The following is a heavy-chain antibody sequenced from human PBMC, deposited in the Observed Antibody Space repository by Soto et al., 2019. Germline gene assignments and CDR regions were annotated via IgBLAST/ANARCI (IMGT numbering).Heavy chain of an antibody. V-gene: IGHV4-31*03. CDR2: IYYSGST. Sequence: PSETLSLTCTVSGGSISSGGYYWSWIRQHPGKGLEWIEYIYYSGSTYYNPSLKSRVTISVDTSKNQFSLKLSSVTAADTAVYYCAREGEQLGFKVAFDIWGQGTMVTVSS. CDR1: GGSISSGGYY. D-gene: IGHD6-13*01. CDR3: AREGEQLGFKVAFDI. J-gene: IGHJ3*02.